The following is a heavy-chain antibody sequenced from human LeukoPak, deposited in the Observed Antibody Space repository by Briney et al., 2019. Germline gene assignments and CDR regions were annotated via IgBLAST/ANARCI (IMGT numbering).Heavy chain of an antibody. J-gene: IGHJ3*02. D-gene: IGHD3-3*01. CDR1: GGTFSSYA. V-gene: IGHV1-69*05. CDR3: ASRFPAAGAFDI. CDR2: IIPILGTA. Sequence: GASVKVSCKASGGTFSSYAISWVRQAPGQGLEWMGGIIPILGTANYAQKFQGRVTITTDESTSTAYMELSSLRSEDTAVYYCASRFPAAGAFDIWGQGTMVTVSS.